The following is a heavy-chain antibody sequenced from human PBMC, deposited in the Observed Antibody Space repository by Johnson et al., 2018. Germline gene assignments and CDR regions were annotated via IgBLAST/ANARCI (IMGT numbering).Heavy chain of an antibody. CDR3: ARGPGRMAARGAFDI. CDR1: GFTFSDHY. D-gene: IGHD5-24*01. V-gene: IGHV3-72*01. CDR2: TRNKANSYTT. Sequence: EVQLVESGGGLVQPGGSLRLSCTASGFTFSDHYMDWVRQAPGKGLEWVGRTRNKANSYTTEYAASVKGRFTISRDDSKNSLYLQMNSLKTEDTAVYYCARGPGRMAARGAFDIWGQGTMVTVSS. J-gene: IGHJ3*02.